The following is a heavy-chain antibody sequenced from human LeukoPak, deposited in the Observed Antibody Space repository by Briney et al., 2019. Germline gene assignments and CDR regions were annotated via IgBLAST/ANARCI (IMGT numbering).Heavy chain of an antibody. J-gene: IGHJ4*02. CDR3: ARARAYSSSWYYFDY. D-gene: IGHD6-13*01. V-gene: IGHV4-34*01. CDR2: INHSGST. CDR1: GGSFSGYY. Sequence: PSETLSLTCAVYGGSFSGYYWSWIRQPPGKGLEWIGEINHSGSTNYNPSLKSRVTISVDTSKNQSSLKLSSVTAAAPAVYYCARARAYSSSWYYFDYWGQGTLVTVSS.